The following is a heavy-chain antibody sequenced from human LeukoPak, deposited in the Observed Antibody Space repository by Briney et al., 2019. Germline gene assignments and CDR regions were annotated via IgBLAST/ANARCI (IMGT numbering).Heavy chain of an antibody. J-gene: IGHJ3*02. D-gene: IGHD1-26*01. CDR3: AGPSLVGATRDAFDI. CDR2: IYYSGST. Sequence: SQTLSLTCTVSGGSISSGGYYWSWIRQHPGKGLEWIGYIYYSGSTYYNPSLKSRVTISVDTSKNQFSLKLSSVTAADTAVYYCAGPSLVGATRDAFDIWGQGTMVTVSS. CDR1: GGSISSGGYY. V-gene: IGHV4-31*02.